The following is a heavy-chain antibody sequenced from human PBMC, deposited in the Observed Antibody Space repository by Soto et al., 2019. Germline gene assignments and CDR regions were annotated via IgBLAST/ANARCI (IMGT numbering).Heavy chain of an antibody. J-gene: IGHJ6*02. CDR3: AKVSLGPPTITDYYFYGLDV. CDR2: ISGSGGGR. CDR1: GFSFSTYA. Sequence: PGGSLRLSCAASGFSFSTYAMTWVSQAPGKGLEWVSAISGSGGGRYYADSVRGRFTISRDNSKNTLYLQMNNLRAEDTAVYYCAKVSLGPPTITDYYFYGLDVWGQGTTATVSS. V-gene: IGHV3-23*01. D-gene: IGHD3-16*01.